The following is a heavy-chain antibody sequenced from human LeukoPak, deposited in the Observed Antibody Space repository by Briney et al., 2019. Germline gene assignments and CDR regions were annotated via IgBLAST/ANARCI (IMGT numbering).Heavy chain of an antibody. Sequence: SETLSLTCTVSGGSISSSSYYWGWIRQPPGKGLEWIGSIYYSGSTYYNPSLKSRVTISVDTSKNQFSLKLSSVTAADTAVYYCARQRSRWYSDYWGQGTLVTVSS. D-gene: IGHD6-13*01. CDR3: ARQRSRWYSDY. CDR2: IYYSGST. J-gene: IGHJ4*02. CDR1: GGSISSSSYY. V-gene: IGHV4-39*01.